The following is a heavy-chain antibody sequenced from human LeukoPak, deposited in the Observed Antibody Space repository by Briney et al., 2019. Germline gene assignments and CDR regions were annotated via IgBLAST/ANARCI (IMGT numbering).Heavy chain of an antibody. J-gene: IGHJ4*02. CDR1: GFTFSIYG. V-gene: IGHV3-30*02. Sequence: QTGGSLRLSCIASGFTFSIYGMHWVRQAPGKGLEWVAFIRYDGSKYYADSVKGRFTISRDNSKNTLYLQMNSLRVEDTAVYYCAKEKKYYYDGSGYPGYDYWGQGTLVTVSS. CDR2: IRYDGSK. CDR3: AKEKKYYYDGSGYPGYDY. D-gene: IGHD3-22*01.